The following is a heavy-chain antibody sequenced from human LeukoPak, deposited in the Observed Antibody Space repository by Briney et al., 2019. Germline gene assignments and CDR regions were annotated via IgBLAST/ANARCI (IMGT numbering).Heavy chain of an antibody. D-gene: IGHD2-15*01. V-gene: IGHV3-21*01. CDR3: ARDGMGYCSGGSCYPRRGYYYGMDV. J-gene: IGHJ6*02. CDR2: ISSSSSYI. CDR1: GFTFSSYS. Sequence: GGSLRLSCAASGFTFSSYSMNWVRQAPGKGLEWVSSISSSSSYIYYADSVKGRFTISRDNAKNSLYLQMNSLRAEDTAVYYCARDGMGYCSGGSCYPRRGYYYGMDVWGQGTTVTVSS.